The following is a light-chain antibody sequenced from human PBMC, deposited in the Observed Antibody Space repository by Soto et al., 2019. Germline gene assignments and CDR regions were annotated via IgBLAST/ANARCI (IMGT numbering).Light chain of an antibody. CDR1: QSVRSY. V-gene: IGKV3-11*01. CDR2: DAS. J-gene: IGKJ5*01. Sequence: EIVLAQSPATLSLSPGERVTLTCRASQSVRSYLAWYQQKPGQAPRLLNYDASNRATGIPARFSGSGSGTDFTLTISSLEPEDFAVYYCQKRANWPATFCQGTRLEIK. CDR3: QKRANWPAT.